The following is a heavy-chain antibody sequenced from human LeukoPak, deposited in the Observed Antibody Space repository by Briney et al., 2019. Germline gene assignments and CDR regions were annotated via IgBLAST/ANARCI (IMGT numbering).Heavy chain of an antibody. V-gene: IGHV3-66*02. CDR2: IYSGGST. CDR3: ARGRRFIYYGSGSYLYYYYYGMDV. D-gene: IGHD3-10*01. Sequence: SGGSLRLSCAASGFNFSNFAMTWVRQAPGKGLEWVSVIYSGGSTYYADSVKGRFTISRDNSKNTLYLQMNSLRAEDTAVYYCARGRRFIYYGSGSYLYYYYYGMDVWGQGTTVTVSS. J-gene: IGHJ6*02. CDR1: GFNFSNFA.